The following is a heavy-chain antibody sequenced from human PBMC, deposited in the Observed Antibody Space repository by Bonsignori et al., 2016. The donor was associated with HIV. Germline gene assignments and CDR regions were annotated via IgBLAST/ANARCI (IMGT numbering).Heavy chain of an antibody. Sequence: ASVKVSCKASGYTFTNYDINWVRQAPGQGLEWMGWMDPKSGNAGYAQKVEGRVAMTRNTTIDTAFMELNSLRSEDTAVYFCARVHYEGSGHYSLPAFDMWGQGTMVTVSS. D-gene: IGHD3-22*01. CDR2: MDPKSGNA. CDR1: GYTFTNYD. V-gene: IGHV1-8*01. J-gene: IGHJ3*02. CDR3: ARVHYEGSGHYSLPAFDM.